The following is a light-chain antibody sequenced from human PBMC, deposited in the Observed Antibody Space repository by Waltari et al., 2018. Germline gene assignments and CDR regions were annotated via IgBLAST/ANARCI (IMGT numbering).Light chain of an antibody. CDR3: SSYTITSTLL. Sequence: QSALTQPASVSGSPGQSITISCTGTSSDIGSGHNYVSWYRQDPAKAPKLVIYEVSSRPAGIANRFSGSKSGNTASLTISGLQAEDEADYYCSSYTITSTLLFGGGTKLTVL. V-gene: IGLV2-14*01. CDR1: SSDIGSGHNY. CDR2: EVS. J-gene: IGLJ3*02.